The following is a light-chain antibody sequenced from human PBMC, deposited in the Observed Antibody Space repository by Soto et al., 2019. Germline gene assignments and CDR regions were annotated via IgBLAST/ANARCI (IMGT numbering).Light chain of an antibody. J-gene: IGLJ7*01. CDR3: QTWGTGLRV. Sequence: QPVLTQSPSASASLGASVKLPCTLSSGHSSNAIAWHQQQPEKGPRYLMKVNSDGSHSKGDGIPDRFSGSSSGAERYLTISSLQSEDEADYYCQTWGTGLRVFGSGTQLTVL. CDR1: SGHSSNA. V-gene: IGLV4-69*01. CDR2: VNSDGSH.